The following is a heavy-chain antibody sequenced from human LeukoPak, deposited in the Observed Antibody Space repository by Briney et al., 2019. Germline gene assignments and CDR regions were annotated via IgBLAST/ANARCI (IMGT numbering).Heavy chain of an antibody. CDR1: GFTFSSYW. V-gene: IGHV3-7*01. CDR2: IKQDGSEK. CDR3: ARGRITMVRGVPENWFDP. D-gene: IGHD3-10*01. Sequence: GGSLRLSCAASGFTFSSYWMSWVRQAPGKGLEWVANIKQDGSEKYYVDSVKGRFTISRDNAKNSLYLQMNSLRAEDTAVYYCARGRITMVRGVPENWFDPWGQGTLVTVSS. J-gene: IGHJ5*02.